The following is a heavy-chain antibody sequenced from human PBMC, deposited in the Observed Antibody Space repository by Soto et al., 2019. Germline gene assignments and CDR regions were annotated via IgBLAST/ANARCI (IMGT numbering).Heavy chain of an antibody. CDR1: GYSFTNYW. Sequence: GESLQISCKGSGYSFTNYWIGWVRQMTGKGLEWMGIIYPGDSDIRYSPSFEGQVTISADKSITTAYLQWSSLKASDTAMYYCARHGVQGAISYFQHWGQGTLVTVSS. V-gene: IGHV5-51*01. CDR2: IYPGDSDI. J-gene: IGHJ1*01. CDR3: ARHGVQGAISYFQH. D-gene: IGHD3-10*01.